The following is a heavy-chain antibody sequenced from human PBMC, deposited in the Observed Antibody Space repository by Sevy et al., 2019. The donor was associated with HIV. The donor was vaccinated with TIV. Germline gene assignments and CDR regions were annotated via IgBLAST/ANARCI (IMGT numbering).Heavy chain of an antibody. Sequence: SGPTLVKPTQTLTLTCTFSGFSLSTSGVGVGWIRQPPGKALEWLALIYWDDDKRYSPSLKSRLTITKETSKNQVVLKMTNMDPVDTATYYCAHGQLITIFGVVIMDWFDPWGQGTLVTVSS. D-gene: IGHD3-3*01. J-gene: IGHJ5*02. CDR2: IYWDDDK. CDR1: GFSLSTSGVG. CDR3: AHGQLITIFGVVIMDWFDP. V-gene: IGHV2-5*02.